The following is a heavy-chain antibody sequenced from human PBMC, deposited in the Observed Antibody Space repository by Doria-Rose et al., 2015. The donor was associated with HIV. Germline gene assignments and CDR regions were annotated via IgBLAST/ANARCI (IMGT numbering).Heavy chain of an antibody. CDR1: GVSLSSPGMG. J-gene: IGHJ4*02. CDR2: IFSDDDR. CDR3: ARIKSSRWYHKYYFDF. D-gene: IGHD6-13*01. Sequence: SGPVLVKPTETLTLTYTVSGVSLSSPGMGVSWIRQPPGKALERLANIFSDDDRSYKTSLKSRLTISRGTSKSQVVLTMTDMDPVDTATYYCARIKSSRWYHKYYFDFWGREPWSSSPQ. V-gene: IGHV2-26*01.